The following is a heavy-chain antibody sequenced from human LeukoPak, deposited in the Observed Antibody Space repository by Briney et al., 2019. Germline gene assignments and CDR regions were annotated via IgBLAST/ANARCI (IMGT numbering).Heavy chain of an antibody. Sequence: GASVKVSCKASGGTFSSYAISWVRQAPGQGLEWMGRIIPILGIANYAQKFQGRVTITADKSTSTAYMELSSLTSEDTAVFYCARGAVAAHFDYWGQGTLVTVSS. CDR3: ARGAVAAHFDY. J-gene: IGHJ4*02. V-gene: IGHV1-69*04. D-gene: IGHD6-19*01. CDR1: GGTFSSYA. CDR2: IIPILGIA.